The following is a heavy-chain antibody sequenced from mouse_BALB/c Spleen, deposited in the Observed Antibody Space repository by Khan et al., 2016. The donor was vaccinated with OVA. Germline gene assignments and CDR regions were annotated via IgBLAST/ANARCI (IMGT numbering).Heavy chain of an antibody. CDR1: GFSLTNYG. CDR2: IWSDGST. D-gene: IGHD2-12*01. Sequence: QVQLKESGPGLAAPSQSLSITCTISGFSLTNYGVHWVRQPPGKGLEWLVVIWSDGSTTYNSALKSRLTITKDNSQSQVFLKMNSLQTDDTAIYFRARQPYDSYNSLDYWGQGTSVTVSS. CDR3: ARQPYDSYNSLDY. V-gene: IGHV2-6-1*01. J-gene: IGHJ4*01.